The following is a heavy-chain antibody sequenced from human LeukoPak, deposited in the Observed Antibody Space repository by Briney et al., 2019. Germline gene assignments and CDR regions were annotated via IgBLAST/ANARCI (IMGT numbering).Heavy chain of an antibody. J-gene: IGHJ6*02. CDR1: GFTFSSYA. Sequence: PGGSLRLSCAASGFTFSSYAMSWVRQAPGKGLEWVSAISGSGGSTYYADSVKGRFTISRDNSKNTLYLQMNSLRAEDTAVYYCAKVACSGGSCYSRYYYYYGMDVWGQGTTVTVSS. CDR2: ISGSGGST. CDR3: AKVACSGGSCYSRYYYYYGMDV. D-gene: IGHD2-15*01. V-gene: IGHV3-23*01.